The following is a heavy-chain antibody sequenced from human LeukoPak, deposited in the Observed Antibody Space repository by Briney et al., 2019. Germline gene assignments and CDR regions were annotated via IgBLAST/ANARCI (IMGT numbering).Heavy chain of an antibody. CDR2: INAGNGNT. D-gene: IGHD4-23*01. Sequence: ASVKVSCKASGYTFTSYAMHWVRQAPGQRLEWMGWINAGNGNTKYSQKFQGRVTITRDTSASTAYMELRSLRSDDTAVYYCARDRYTVVTDAFDIWGQGTMVTVSS. V-gene: IGHV1-3*01. J-gene: IGHJ3*02. CDR1: GYTFTSYA. CDR3: ARDRYTVVTDAFDI.